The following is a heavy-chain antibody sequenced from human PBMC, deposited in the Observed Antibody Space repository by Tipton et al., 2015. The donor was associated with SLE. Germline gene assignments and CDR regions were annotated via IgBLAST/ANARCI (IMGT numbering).Heavy chain of an antibody. V-gene: IGHV4-38-2*02. D-gene: IGHD6-13*01. CDR3: ARERIAAAGTFDY. CDR1: GYSISSGYY. CDR2: IYHSGST. Sequence: TLSLTCTVSGYSISSGYYWGWIQQPPGKGLEWIGNIYHSGSTYYNPSLKSRVTISVDTSKNQFSLKLSSVTATDTAVYYCARERIAAAGTFDYWGQGTLVTVSS. J-gene: IGHJ4*02.